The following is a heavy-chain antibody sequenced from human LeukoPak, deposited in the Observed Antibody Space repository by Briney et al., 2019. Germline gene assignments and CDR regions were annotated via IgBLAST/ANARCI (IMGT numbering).Heavy chain of an antibody. V-gene: IGHV4-4*07. Sequence: SETLSLTCTVSGGSISSYYWSWIRQPAGKGLEWLGRIYSSGSTNYNPSLKSRVTMSVDTSKNQFSLKLSSVTAADTAVYYCARGYYDSSGYWNWFDPWGQGTLVTVSS. J-gene: IGHJ5*02. CDR2: IYSSGST. D-gene: IGHD3-22*01. CDR1: GGSISSYY. CDR3: ARGYYDSSGYWNWFDP.